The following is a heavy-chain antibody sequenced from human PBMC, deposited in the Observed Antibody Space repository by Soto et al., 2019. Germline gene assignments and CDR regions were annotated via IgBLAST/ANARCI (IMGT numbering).Heavy chain of an antibody. Sequence: LSLTFTVTGGSISSSSYYWGWIRQPPGKGLEWIGSIYYSGSTYYNPSLKSRVTISVDTSKTQFSLKLSSVTAADTAVYYCASQEEDPHSGMDVWGQGTTVTVSS. CDR2: IYYSGST. CDR1: GGSISSSSYY. V-gene: IGHV4-39*01. J-gene: IGHJ6*02. CDR3: ASQEEDPHSGMDV.